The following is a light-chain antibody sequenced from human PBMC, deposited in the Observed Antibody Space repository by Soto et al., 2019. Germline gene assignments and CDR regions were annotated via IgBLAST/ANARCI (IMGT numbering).Light chain of an antibody. J-gene: IGLJ2*01. Sequence: QSALTQPAYVSGSPGQSITISCTGTSSDVGSYNLVSWYQQHPGKAPKLMIYEGSKRPSGVSNRFSGSKSGNTASLTISGLQAEDEADYYCCSYAGSRGLVFGGGTKLTVL. V-gene: IGLV2-23*01. CDR2: EGS. CDR1: SSDVGSYNL. CDR3: CSYAGSRGLV.